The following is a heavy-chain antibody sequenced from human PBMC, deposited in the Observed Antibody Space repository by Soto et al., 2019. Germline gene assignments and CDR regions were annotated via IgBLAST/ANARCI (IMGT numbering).Heavy chain of an antibody. D-gene: IGHD3-3*01. Sequence: SETLSLTCTVSGGSISSGDYYWSWIRQPPGKGLEWIGYIYYSGSTYYNPSLKSRVTISVDTSKNQFSLKLSSVTAADTAVYYCAQGGYDFWSGYPTVFDYWGQGTLVTVSS. CDR2: IYYSGST. CDR1: GGSISSGDYY. V-gene: IGHV4-30-4*01. CDR3: AQGGYDFWSGYPTVFDY. J-gene: IGHJ4*02.